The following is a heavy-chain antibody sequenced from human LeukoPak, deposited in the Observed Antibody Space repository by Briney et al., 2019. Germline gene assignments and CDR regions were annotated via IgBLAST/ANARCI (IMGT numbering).Heavy chain of an antibody. CDR1: GGSFSGYY. V-gene: IGHV4-34*01. Sequence: PSGTLSLTCAVYGGSFSGYYWSWIRQPPGKGLEWIGEINHSGSTNYNPSLKSRVTISVDTSKNQFSLKLSSVTAADTAVYYCAREAAEDSSCYPYRYFDYWGQGTLVTVSS. D-gene: IGHD3-22*01. CDR2: INHSGST. J-gene: IGHJ4*02. CDR3: AREAAEDSSCYPYRYFDY.